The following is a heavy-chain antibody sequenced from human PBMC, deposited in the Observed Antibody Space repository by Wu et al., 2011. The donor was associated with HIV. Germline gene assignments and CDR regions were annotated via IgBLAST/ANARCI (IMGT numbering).Heavy chain of an antibody. CDR1: GGTFNSYG. CDR3: ARDFGEHYYYYFYIDV. J-gene: IGHJ6*03. CDR2: IIPIFGTA. Sequence: QVQLVQSGAAVKKPGSSVKVSCKASGGTFNSYGITWVRQAPGQGLEWMGGIIPIFGTANYAQKFQGRVTITADKSTSTAYMELSSLRSEDTAMYYCARDFGEHYYYYFYIDVWGKRDHGHRLL. D-gene: IGHD3-10*01. V-gene: IGHV1-69*14.